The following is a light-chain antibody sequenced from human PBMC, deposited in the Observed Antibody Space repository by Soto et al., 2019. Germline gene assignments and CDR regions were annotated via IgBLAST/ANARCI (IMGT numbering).Light chain of an antibody. Sequence: QSVLAQPASVSGSPGQSITISCTGTGSDVGGYDYVSWYQHHPGKAPKVMIYEVTNRPSGVSNRFSGSKSGNTASLTISGLLAEDEADYYCSSYTSSSTYAFGTANKVTV. J-gene: IGLJ1*01. V-gene: IGLV2-14*01. CDR2: EVT. CDR3: SSYTSSSTYA. CDR1: GSDVGGYDY.